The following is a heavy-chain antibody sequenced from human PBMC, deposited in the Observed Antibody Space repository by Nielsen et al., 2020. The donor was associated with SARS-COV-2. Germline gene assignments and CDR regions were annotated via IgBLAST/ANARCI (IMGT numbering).Heavy chain of an antibody. CDR3: AREGDDWALDV. V-gene: IGHV4-4*02. CDR2: IYHSGNT. J-gene: IGHJ6*02. Sequence: SETLSLTCAVSGASISSSNWWSWVRQAPGKGLEWIGEIYHSGNTNYNPSLRSRVTISLDKSKNQFSLKLSSVTAADTAVYYCAREGDDWALDVWGQGTTVTVSS. CDR1: GASISSSNW. D-gene: IGHD3-9*01.